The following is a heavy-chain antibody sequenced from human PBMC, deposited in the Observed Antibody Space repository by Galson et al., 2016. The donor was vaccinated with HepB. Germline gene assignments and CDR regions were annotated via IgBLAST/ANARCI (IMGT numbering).Heavy chain of an antibody. CDR3: ARRNVAPFDF. Sequence: SETLSLTCTVSGGSIIGNGYYWGWVRQPPGKGLEWIGSIYYSGTTYYNPSLKSRVTMSVDTSTNKFSLKLASVTAADTAVYYCARRNVAPFDFWGQGTLVTVSS. CDR1: GGSIIGNGYY. V-gene: IGHV4-39*01. J-gene: IGHJ4*02. CDR2: IYYSGTT. D-gene: IGHD2-8*01.